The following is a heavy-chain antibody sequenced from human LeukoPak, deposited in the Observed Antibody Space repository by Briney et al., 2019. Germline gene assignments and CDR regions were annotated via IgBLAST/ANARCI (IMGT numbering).Heavy chain of an antibody. CDR1: GFTVSSNY. CDR3: ARSGYYDSSAPGAFDI. V-gene: IGHV3-53*01. D-gene: IGHD3-22*01. CDR2: IYSGGST. Sequence: GGSLRLSCSASGFTVSSNYMSWVRQAPGKGLEWVSVIYSGGSTYYADSVKGRFTISRDNSKNTLYLQMNSLRAEDTAVYYCARSGYYDSSAPGAFDIWGQGTMVTVSS. J-gene: IGHJ3*02.